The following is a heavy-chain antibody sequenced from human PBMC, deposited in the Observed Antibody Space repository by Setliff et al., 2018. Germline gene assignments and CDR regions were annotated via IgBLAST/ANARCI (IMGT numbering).Heavy chain of an antibody. Sequence: LSLTCTVSGGSISSTTYYWGWIRQAPGKGLEWIGSISYSGSTYYNPSLKSRVTISVDTSKNQFSLKLSPVTAADTAVYYCARGRAGHSGHWGQGTLVTVSS. D-gene: IGHD6-19*01. CDR2: ISYSGST. V-gene: IGHV4-39*07. CDR1: GGSISSTTYY. J-gene: IGHJ4*02. CDR3: ARGRAGHSGH.